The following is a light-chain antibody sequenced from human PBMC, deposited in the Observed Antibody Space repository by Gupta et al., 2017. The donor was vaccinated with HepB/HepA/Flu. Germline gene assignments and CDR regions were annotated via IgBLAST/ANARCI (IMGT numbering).Light chain of an antibody. V-gene: IGLV1-51*01. CDR1: SSNIGNNY. CDR2: DNN. CDR3: GTWDSSLSAVV. Sequence: QSVLTQPPSLSRAPGQKVTIPCSGSSSNIGNNYVSWYQQLPGTAPKLLIYDNNRRPSGIPDRFSGSKSGTSATLGITGLQTGDEADYYCGTWDSSLSAVVFGGGTKLTVL. J-gene: IGLJ2*01.